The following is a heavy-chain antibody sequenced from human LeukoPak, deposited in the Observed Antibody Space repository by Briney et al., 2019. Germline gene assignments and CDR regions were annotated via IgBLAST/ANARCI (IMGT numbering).Heavy chain of an antibody. V-gene: IGHV3-7*01. D-gene: IGHD2-21*02. Sequence: GGSLRLSCVASGVSVSNNFISWVRQAPGKGLQWVAHINPDGRDTYYVDSVKGRFTISRDNAQNSMYLQMNSLRVEDTAVYYCTSWGDTTAEYFQRWGQGTLVTVSS. CDR1: GVSVSNNF. CDR3: TSWGDTTAEYFQR. CDR2: INPDGRDT. J-gene: IGHJ1*01.